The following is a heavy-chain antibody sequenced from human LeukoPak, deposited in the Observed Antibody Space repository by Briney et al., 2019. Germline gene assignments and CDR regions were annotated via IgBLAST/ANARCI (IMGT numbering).Heavy chain of an antibody. V-gene: IGHV3-11*06. CDR1: GFTFSDYY. D-gene: IGHD2-15*01. CDR2: ISSSSSYT. CDR3: ARYCSGGSCYSH. Sequence: GGSLRLSCAASGFTFSDYYMSWIRQAPGKGLEWVSYISSSSSYTNYADSVEGRFTISRDNAKNSLYLQMNSLRAEDTAVYYCARYCSGGSCYSHWGQGTLVTVSS. J-gene: IGHJ4*02.